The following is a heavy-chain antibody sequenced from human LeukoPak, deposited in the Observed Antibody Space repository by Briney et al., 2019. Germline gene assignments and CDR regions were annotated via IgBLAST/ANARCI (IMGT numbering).Heavy chain of an antibody. V-gene: IGHV3-53*04. Sequence: GGSLRLSCSASGFTVITTYMSWVRQAPGKGLECISVIYTGGNTYHADSVKGRFSISRHNSENTIYLQMDSLRPEDTAVYYCARGGYNGHDPYYFDPWGQGSLVTVSS. CDR1: GFTVITTY. D-gene: IGHD5-12*01. J-gene: IGHJ5*02. CDR2: IYTGGNT. CDR3: ARGGYNGHDPYYFDP.